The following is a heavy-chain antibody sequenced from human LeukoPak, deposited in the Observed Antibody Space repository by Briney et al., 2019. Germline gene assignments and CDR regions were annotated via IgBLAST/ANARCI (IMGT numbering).Heavy chain of an antibody. CDR1: GYSFNNYW. CDR2: IYPGDSDT. V-gene: IGHV5-51*01. D-gene: IGHD6-13*01. J-gene: IGHJ3*02. CDR3: ARPLPGNAFDI. Sequence: GESLKISCKGSGYSFNNYWIGWVRQMPGKGLEWMGIIYPGDSDTTYSPSFQGQVTMSADESISTAYLQWSSLTASDTAIYYCARPLPGNAFDIWGQGTMVTVSS.